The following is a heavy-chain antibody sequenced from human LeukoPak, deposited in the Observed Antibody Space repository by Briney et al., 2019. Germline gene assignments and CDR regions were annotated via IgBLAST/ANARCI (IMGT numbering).Heavy chain of an antibody. CDR1: GVSISTYY. CDR3: ARSNWGYYFDS. Sequence: SETLSLTCTVSGVSISTYYWSWIRQPPGKGLEWIGYIYYSGSTNYSPSLKSRVTISLDTSKNQFSLKLSSVTAADTAVYYCARSNWGYYFDSWGQGTLVTVSS. CDR2: IYYSGST. J-gene: IGHJ4*02. D-gene: IGHD7-27*01. V-gene: IGHV4-59*01.